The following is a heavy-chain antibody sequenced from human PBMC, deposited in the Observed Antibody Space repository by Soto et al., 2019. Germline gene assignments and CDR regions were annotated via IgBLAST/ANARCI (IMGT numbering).Heavy chain of an antibody. CDR1: GGTFSSYT. CDR2: IVPILGIP. V-gene: IGHV1-69*02. J-gene: IGHJ6*02. D-gene: IGHD6-13*01. CDR3: ARPRSSSRNYYGMDV. Sequence: SVKVSCKASGGTFSSYTITWVRQAPGQGLEWMGRIVPILGIPNYAQKFQGQVTISADKSISTAYLQWSSLKASDTAMYYCARPRSSSRNYYGMDVWGQGTTVTVSS.